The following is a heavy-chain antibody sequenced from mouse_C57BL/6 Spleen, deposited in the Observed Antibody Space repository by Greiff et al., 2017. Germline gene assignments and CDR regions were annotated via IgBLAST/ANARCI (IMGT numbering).Heavy chain of an antibody. J-gene: IGHJ2*01. CDR3: ARDIYYYGTADY. CDR2: ISYDGSN. CDR1: GYSITSGYY. V-gene: IGHV3-6*01. D-gene: IGHD1-1*01. Sequence: EVQLLESGPGLVKPSQSLSLTCSVTGYSITSGYYWNWIRQFPGNKLEWMGYISYDGSNNYNPSLKNRISITRDTSKNQFFLKLNSVTTEDTATYYCARDIYYYGTADYWGQGTTLTVSS.